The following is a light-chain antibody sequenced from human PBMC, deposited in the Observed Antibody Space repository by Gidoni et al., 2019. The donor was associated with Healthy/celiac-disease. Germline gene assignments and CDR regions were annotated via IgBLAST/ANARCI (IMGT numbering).Light chain of an antibody. J-gene: IGKJ2*02. CDR1: QSVSSN. V-gene: IGKV3-15*01. CDR3: QQYNNWPPST. CDR2: GAS. Sequence: EIVMTQSTATLSVSPGERATLSCRASQSVSSNLAWYQQKPGQAPRLLIYGASTRATGIPARFSGSGSGTEFTLTISSLQSEDFAVYYCQQYNNWPPSTFGQXTKLEIK.